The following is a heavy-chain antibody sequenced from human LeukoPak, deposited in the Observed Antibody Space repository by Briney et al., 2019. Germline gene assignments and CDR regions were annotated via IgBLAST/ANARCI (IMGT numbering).Heavy chain of an antibody. CDR1: GFTFSNYW. V-gene: IGHV3-7*05. CDR3: ARDFLGYTFDY. CDR2: IKEDGSEK. D-gene: IGHD2-2*02. J-gene: IGHJ4*02. Sequence: GGSLRLSCAAAGFTFSNYWMSWVRLAPGKGPEWVANIKEDGSEKYYEDSVKGRFTISRDNAKNSLYLQMDSLRAEDTAVYYCARDFLGYTFDYWGQGTLVTVSS.